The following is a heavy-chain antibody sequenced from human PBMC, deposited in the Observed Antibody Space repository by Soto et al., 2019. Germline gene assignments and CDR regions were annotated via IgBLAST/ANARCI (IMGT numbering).Heavy chain of an antibody. D-gene: IGHD3-22*01. CDR2: IIPILGIA. CDR1: GGTFSSYT. CDR3: ARGLHYDSISLDDY. Sequence: QVQLVQSGAEVKKPGSSVKVSCKASGGTFSSYTISWVRQAPGQGLEWMGRIIPILGIANYAQKFQGSATITAEISTSPAYVELSSLRSEDTAVYYCARGLHYDSISLDDYWGQGTLVTVSS. J-gene: IGHJ4*02. V-gene: IGHV1-69*02.